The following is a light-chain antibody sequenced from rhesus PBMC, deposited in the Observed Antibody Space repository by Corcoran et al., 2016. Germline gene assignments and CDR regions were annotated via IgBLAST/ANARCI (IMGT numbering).Light chain of an antibody. V-gene: IGKV1-74*01. CDR3: QHGYGSPYS. CDR1: ENVNNY. J-gene: IGKJ2*01. CDR2: KAS. Sequence: DIQMTQSPSSLSASVGDRVTITCRASENVNNYFNWYQQKQGKAPNLLIYKASSLQCGVPSRFSGIGSGTDYTFTISSLQPEDVATYYCQHGYGSPYSFGQGTKVEIK.